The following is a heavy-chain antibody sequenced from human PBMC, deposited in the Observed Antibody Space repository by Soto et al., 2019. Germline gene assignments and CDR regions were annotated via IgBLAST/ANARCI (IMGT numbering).Heavy chain of an antibody. V-gene: IGHV4-34*01. Sequence: SETLSLPCAVYGGSFSGYYWSWIRQPPGKGLEWIGEINHSGSTNYNPSLKSRVTISVDTSKNQFSLKLSSVTAADTAVYYCARIAAAGRPYYFDYWGQGTLVTVSS. CDR3: ARIAAAGRPYYFDY. CDR1: GGSFSGYY. J-gene: IGHJ4*02. CDR2: INHSGST. D-gene: IGHD6-13*01.